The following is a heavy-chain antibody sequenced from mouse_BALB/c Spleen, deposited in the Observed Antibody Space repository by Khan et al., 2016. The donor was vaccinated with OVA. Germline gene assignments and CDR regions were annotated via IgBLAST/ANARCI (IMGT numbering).Heavy chain of an antibody. Sequence: DLVKPGASVKLSCKASGYTFTSYWINWIKQRPGQGLEWIGRIAPGSGSTYYNEMFKGRSTLTVDTSSNTAYIQLSSLSSEDSAVYFGARENYYGSSRYAMDYWGQGTSVTVSP. CDR2: IAPGSGST. D-gene: IGHD1-1*01. CDR1: GYTFTSYW. V-gene: IGHV1S41*01. CDR3: ARENYYGSSRYAMDY. J-gene: IGHJ4*01.